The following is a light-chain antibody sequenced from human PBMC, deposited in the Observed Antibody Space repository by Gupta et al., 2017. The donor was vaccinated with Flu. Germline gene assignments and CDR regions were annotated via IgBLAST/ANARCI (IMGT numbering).Light chain of an antibody. CDR2: DAS. V-gene: IGKV3-11*01. Sequence: EIVLTQSPATLSLSPGDRAILSCRASQSVNIYLAWYQQKPGQPPRLLMFDASKRAAGIPDRFSGSGSGTDFTLTISTLEPEDCAVYYCQQRSGLPMYTFGQGTKVE. CDR1: QSVNIY. CDR3: QQRSGLPMYT. J-gene: IGKJ2*01.